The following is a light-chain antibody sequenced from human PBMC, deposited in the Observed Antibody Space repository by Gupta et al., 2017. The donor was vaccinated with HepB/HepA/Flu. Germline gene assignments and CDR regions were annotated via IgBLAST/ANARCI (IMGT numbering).Light chain of an antibody. J-gene: IGLJ3*02. Sequence: QAGLTQPLPMSRGLKQIATLSCTGNSKNIAYEGATWLQQHQGHPPKVLSYRDNSRPLGISERFSASRSGNIASLTITGLQPEDEADSYCSAWDNSLKVWVFGGGTKLTVL. V-gene: IGLV10-54*04. CDR3: SAWDNSLKVWV. CDR2: RDN. CDR1: SKNIAYEG.